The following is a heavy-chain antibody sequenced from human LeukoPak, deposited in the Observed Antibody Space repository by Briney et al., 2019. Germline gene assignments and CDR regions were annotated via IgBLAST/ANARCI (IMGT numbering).Heavy chain of an antibody. CDR1: GFTFSMYV. D-gene: IGHD2-21*02. CDR3: ARDNGGDLPYYFDY. CDR2: ISGTSAHI. Sequence: PGGSLRLSCAASGFTFSMYVMTWVRQAPGKGLEWVSSISGTSAHIYYADSLKGRFTISRDNSKNTLYLQMNSLRAEDTAVYYCARDNGGDLPYYFDYWGQGTLVTVSS. J-gene: IGHJ4*02. V-gene: IGHV3-21*01.